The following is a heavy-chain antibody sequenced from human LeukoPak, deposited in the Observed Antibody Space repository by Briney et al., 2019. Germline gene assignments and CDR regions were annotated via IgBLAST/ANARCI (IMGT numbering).Heavy chain of an antibody. CDR3: ARVTRSPFGWFDP. CDR1: GFTVNNNY. J-gene: IGHJ5*02. D-gene: IGHD2-21*02. V-gene: IGHV3-53*01. Sequence: GGSLRLSCATSGFTVNNNYMSWVRQAPGKGLEWVSVIYGAGAGITYYIDSVKGRFTIFRDNSRNTVYLQMNSLRAEDTAVYYCARVTRSPFGWFDPWGQGTLVTVSS. CDR2: IYGAGAGIT.